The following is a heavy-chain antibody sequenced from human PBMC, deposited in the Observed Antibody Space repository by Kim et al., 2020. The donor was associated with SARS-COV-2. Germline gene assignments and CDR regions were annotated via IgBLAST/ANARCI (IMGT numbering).Heavy chain of an antibody. CDR2: ISAYNGNT. D-gene: IGHD2-15*01. V-gene: IGHV1-18*01. CDR3: ARDFGIGVVVAATIPFDY. Sequence: ASVKVSCKASGYTFTSYGISWVRQAPGQGLEWMGWISAYNGNTNYAQKLQGRVTMTTDTSTSTAYMELRSLRSDDTAVYYCARDFGIGVVVAATIPFDYWGQGTLVTVSS. CDR1: GYTFTSYG. J-gene: IGHJ4*02.